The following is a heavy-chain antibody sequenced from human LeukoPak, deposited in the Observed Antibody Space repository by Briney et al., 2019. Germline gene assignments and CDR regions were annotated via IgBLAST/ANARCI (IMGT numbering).Heavy chain of an antibody. J-gene: IGHJ4*02. D-gene: IGHD2-15*01. CDR2: ISGSSYYI. CDR1: GFTFSSYT. CDR3: ARRYCSGGSCYDPNFDY. Sequence: GGSLRLSCVASGFTFSSYTVNWVRQTPGKGLEWVSSISGSSYYIYYADSVRGRFTISRDNAENSAYLQMNSLRAEDTAVYYCARRYCSGGSCYDPNFDYWGQGTLVTVSS. V-gene: IGHV3-21*01.